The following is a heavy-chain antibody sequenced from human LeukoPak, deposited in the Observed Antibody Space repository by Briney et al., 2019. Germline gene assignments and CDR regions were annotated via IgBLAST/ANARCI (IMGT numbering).Heavy chain of an antibody. D-gene: IGHD2-15*01. V-gene: IGHV3-7*01. CDR2: INPDGSAK. CDR1: GFTFSTSW. Sequence: GGSLRLSCAASGFTFSTSWMTWVRQAPGKGLEWVANINPDGSAKNYVGFVQGRFTISRDSAKNSLYLQMNSLRAEDTAVYYCARGSATAGLDYWGQGTLVTVSS. J-gene: IGHJ4*02. CDR3: ARGSATAGLDY.